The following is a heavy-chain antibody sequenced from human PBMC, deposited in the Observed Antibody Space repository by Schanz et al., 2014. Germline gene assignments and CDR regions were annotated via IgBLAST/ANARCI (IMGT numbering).Heavy chain of an antibody. Sequence: EVQLVESGGGLVQPGGSLRLSCTASGFTFSSYSMNWVRQAPGKGLEYVSSISSKGDMTFYGNSVKGRFTISRDNSKNTLYLQLGSLSAEDTAVYYCAKSQGSSLDSWGQGTLVTVSS. J-gene: IGHJ4*02. D-gene: IGHD6-13*01. CDR3: AKSQGSSLDS. V-gene: IGHV3-64*01. CDR2: ISSKGDMT. CDR1: GFTFSSYS.